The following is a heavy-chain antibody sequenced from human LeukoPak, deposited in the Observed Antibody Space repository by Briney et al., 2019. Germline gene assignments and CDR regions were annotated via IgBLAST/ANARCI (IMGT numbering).Heavy chain of an antibody. Sequence: GGSLRLSCAASGFTFNNYAMNWVRQAPGKGLEWVSAISGSGYNTYYADSVKGRFTISRDNSKTTVYLQMNSLRAEDTAVYYCAKAPLLYDSSGGMDVWGQGTTVTVSS. D-gene: IGHD3-22*01. V-gene: IGHV3-23*01. CDR2: ISGSGYNT. J-gene: IGHJ6*02. CDR3: AKAPLLYDSSGGMDV. CDR1: GFTFNNYA.